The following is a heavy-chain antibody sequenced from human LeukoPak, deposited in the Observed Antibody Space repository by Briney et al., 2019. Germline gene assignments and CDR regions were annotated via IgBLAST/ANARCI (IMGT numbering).Heavy chain of an antibody. CDR1: GVSISSITDY. Sequence: SETLSLTCTVSGVSISSITDYWGWIRQPPGKGLEWIGGMTSSGSAYYNPSLKSRVTISADKSKNQFSLKLSSVTAADTAVYYCARAGRPDLFAGFYFDYWGQGILVTVSS. CDR3: ARAGRPDLFAGFYFDY. V-gene: IGHV4-39*01. D-gene: IGHD6-6*01. J-gene: IGHJ4*02. CDR2: MTSSGSA.